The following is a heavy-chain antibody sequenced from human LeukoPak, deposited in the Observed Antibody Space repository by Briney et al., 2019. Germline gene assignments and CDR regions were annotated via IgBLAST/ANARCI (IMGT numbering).Heavy chain of an antibody. Sequence: ASVKVSCKASGYTFTGYYMHWVRQAPGQGREWMGRINPNSGGTNYAQKVQGRVTMTRDTSISTAYMELSRLRSDDTAVYYCAREILWFGDSRGDYWGQGTLVTVSS. CDR3: AREILWFGDSRGDY. V-gene: IGHV1-2*06. J-gene: IGHJ4*02. CDR1: GYTFTGYY. D-gene: IGHD3-10*01. CDR2: INPNSGGT.